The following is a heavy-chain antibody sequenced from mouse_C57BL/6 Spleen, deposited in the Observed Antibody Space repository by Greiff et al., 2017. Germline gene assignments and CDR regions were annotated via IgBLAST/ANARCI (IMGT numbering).Heavy chain of an antibody. CDR2: IDPSDSET. J-gene: IGHJ1*03. D-gene: IGHD1-1*01. V-gene: IGHV1-52*01. CDR1: GYTFTSYW. Sequence: QVQLQQPGAELVRPGSSVKLSCKASGYTFTSYWMHWVKQRPIQGLEWIGNIDPSDSETHYNQKFKDKATLTVDKASSTAYMQLSSLTSENSAVYYCARGGYYYGSRGYFDVWGTGTTVTVSS. CDR3: ARGGYYYGSRGYFDV.